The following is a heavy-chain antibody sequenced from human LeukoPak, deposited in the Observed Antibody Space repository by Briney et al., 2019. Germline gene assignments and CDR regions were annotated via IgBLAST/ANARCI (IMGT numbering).Heavy chain of an antibody. CDR3: AREDPTVTTGNFDY. CDR1: GFTFSSYS. D-gene: IGHD4-17*01. Sequence: GGSPRLSCAASGFTFSSYSMNWVRQAPGKGLEWVSYISSSSSTIYYADSVKGRFTISRDNAKNSLYLQMNSLRAEDTAVYYCAREDPTVTTGNFDYWGQGTLVTVSS. CDR2: ISSSSSTI. J-gene: IGHJ4*02. V-gene: IGHV3-48*01.